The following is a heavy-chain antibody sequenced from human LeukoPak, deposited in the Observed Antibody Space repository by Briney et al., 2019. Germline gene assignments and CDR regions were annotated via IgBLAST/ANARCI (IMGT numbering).Heavy chain of an antibody. CDR2: INPNSGGT. V-gene: IGHV1-2*02. D-gene: IGHD3-3*01. J-gene: IGHJ5*02. CDR1: GYTFTGYY. Sequence: GASLKVSCKASGYTFTGYYMHWVRQAPGQGLEWMGWINPNSGGTNYAQKFQGRVTMTRDTSISTAYMDLSRLISDDTAVYYCARSLAVVFGVVNWFDPWGQGTLVTVSS. CDR3: ARSLAVVFGVVNWFDP.